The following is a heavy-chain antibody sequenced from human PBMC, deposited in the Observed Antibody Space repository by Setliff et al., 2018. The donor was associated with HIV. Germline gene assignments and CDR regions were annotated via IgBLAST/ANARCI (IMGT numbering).Heavy chain of an antibody. CDR1: GGFISSSSYY. CDR2: IYTNGYT. CDR3: ARAPPGIQNDAFDV. Sequence: SETLSLTCTVSGGFISSSSYYWTWIRQPAGKGPEWIGHIYTNGYTNYNPSLKSRVTISVDTSKNQFSLRLTSVTAADTAVYYCARAPPGIQNDAFDVWGQGTMVTVSS. J-gene: IGHJ3*01. V-gene: IGHV4-61*09.